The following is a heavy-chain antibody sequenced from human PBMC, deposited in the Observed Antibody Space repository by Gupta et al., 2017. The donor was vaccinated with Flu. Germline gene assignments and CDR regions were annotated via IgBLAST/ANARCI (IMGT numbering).Heavy chain of an antibody. J-gene: IGHJ3*01. Sequence: LRWVRQAPGQGREWMGLIVPILGTSYYAQEFQGRVTITADDPTSTVYMELNSLRSEDTAVYDWAKGRGVRGTADALDVWGQGTVVTVSS. V-gene: IGHV1-69*11. D-gene: IGHD1-1*01. CDR2: IVPILGTS. CDR3: AKGRGVRGTADALDV.